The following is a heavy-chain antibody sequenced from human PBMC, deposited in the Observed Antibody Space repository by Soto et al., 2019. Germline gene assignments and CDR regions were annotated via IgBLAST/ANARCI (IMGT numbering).Heavy chain of an antibody. Sequence: SETLSLTCTVSSGSISSTIYSWDWIRQPPGKGLEWIGSIFYSGSTYYNPSLKSRVTISVDTSKNQFSLTLTSVTAADTAVYYCASGYYYGSSGYYSPYYYGMDVWGQGTTVTVSS. J-gene: IGHJ6*02. CDR3: ASGYYYGSSGYYSPYYYGMDV. CDR2: IFYSGST. V-gene: IGHV4-39*01. D-gene: IGHD3-22*01. CDR1: SGSISSTIYS.